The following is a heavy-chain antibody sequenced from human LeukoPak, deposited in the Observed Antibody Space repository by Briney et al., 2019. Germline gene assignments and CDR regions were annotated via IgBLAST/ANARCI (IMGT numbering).Heavy chain of an antibody. D-gene: IGHD3-10*01. CDR1: GYTFTSYD. V-gene: IGHV1-8*03. Sequence: ASVKVSCKASGYTFTSYDINWVRQATGQGLEWWGWMNPNSGNTGYAQKLQGRVTITRNTSISTAYMELSSLRSEDTAVYYCARDADGSGSGAFDIWGQGTMVTVSS. J-gene: IGHJ3*02. CDR2: MNPNSGNT. CDR3: ARDADGSGSGAFDI.